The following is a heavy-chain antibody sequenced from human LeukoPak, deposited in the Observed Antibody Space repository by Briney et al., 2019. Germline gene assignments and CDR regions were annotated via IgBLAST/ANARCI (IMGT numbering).Heavy chain of an antibody. V-gene: IGHV4-34*01. CDR2: INHSGST. J-gene: IGHJ4*02. D-gene: IGHD2-2*01. CDR1: GGSFSGYY. Sequence: SETLSLTCAVYGGSFSGYYWSWIRQPPGKGLEWIGEINHSGSTNYNPSLKSRVTISVDTSKNQFSLKLSSVTAADTAVYYCAASSTSCLDYWGQGTLATVSS. CDR3: AASSTSCLDY.